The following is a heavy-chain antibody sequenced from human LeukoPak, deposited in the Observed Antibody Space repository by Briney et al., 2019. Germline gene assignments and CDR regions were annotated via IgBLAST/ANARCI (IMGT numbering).Heavy chain of an antibody. CDR1: GFTFSNYW. V-gene: IGHV3-74*01. CDR2: IISDGSST. Sequence: HPGGSLRLSCAASGFTFSNYWMHWVRQTPGKGLVWVSRIISDGSSTSYADSVKGRFTISRDNAKNTLYLQMNSLRAEDTAVYYCTGDGSLPDYWGQGTLVTVSS. J-gene: IGHJ4*02. CDR3: TGDGSLPDY.